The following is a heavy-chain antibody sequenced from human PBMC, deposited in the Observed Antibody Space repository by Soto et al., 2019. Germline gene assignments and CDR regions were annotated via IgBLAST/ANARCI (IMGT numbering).Heavy chain of an antibody. J-gene: IGHJ4*02. CDR3: ASFTKWLLIFDY. CDR1: IGSISGSSYY. V-gene: IGHV4-39*01. D-gene: IGHD3-22*01. CDR2: LYYSGNT. Sequence: SETLSLTCTVSIGSISGSSYYWGWIRQPPGKGLEWIGTLYYSGNTSYNPSLKSRVTISVDTSKNQFSLKLNSVTAADTAIYYCASFTKWLLIFDYWGQGTPVTVSS.